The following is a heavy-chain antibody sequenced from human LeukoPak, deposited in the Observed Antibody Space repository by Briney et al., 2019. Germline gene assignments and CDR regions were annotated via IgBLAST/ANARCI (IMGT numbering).Heavy chain of an antibody. Sequence: SETLSLTCTVSGGSISSYDWSWIRQPAGKGLEWIWRIYTSGSTNYNPSLKSRVTISVDKSKNHFSLKLSSVTAADPAVYYCARDALTMVRGDGHYYYMDVWGKGTTVTVSS. V-gene: IGHV4-4*07. CDR3: ARDALTMVRGDGHYYYMDV. D-gene: IGHD3-10*01. CDR1: GGSISSYD. J-gene: IGHJ6*03. CDR2: IYTSGST.